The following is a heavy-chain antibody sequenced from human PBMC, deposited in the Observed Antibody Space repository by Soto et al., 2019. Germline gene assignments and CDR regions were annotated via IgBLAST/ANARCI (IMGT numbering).Heavy chain of an antibody. Sequence: IGWVRHMPGKGLEWMGIIYPGDSDTRYSPSFQGQVTISADKSISTAYLQWSSLKASDTAMYYCARLEHYDFWSGYQPDAFDIWGQGTMLTVS. CDR3: ARLEHYDFWSGYQPDAFDI. V-gene: IGHV5-51*01. J-gene: IGHJ3*02. D-gene: IGHD3-3*01. CDR2: IYPGDSDT.